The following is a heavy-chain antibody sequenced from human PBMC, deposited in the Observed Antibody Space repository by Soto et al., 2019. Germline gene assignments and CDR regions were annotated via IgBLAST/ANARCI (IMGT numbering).Heavy chain of an antibody. Sequence: SETLSLTCTVSGGSISIGTDYWGWIRQPPGKGLEWIGYIYYSGSTYYNPSLRSRVTISVDTSKNQFSLKLSSVTAADTAVYYCTRDGVVVVTAIIYWGQGTLVTVSS. CDR3: TRDGVVVVTAIIY. CDR2: IYYSGST. CDR1: GGSISIGTDY. D-gene: IGHD2-21*02. V-gene: IGHV4-30-4*08. J-gene: IGHJ4*02.